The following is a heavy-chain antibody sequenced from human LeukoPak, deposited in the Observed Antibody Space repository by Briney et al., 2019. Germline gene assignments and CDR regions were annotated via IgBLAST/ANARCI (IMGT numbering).Heavy chain of an antibody. CDR1: GAYISSHY. Sequence: SETLSLTCTVSGAYISSHYWSWVRQPPGKGLEWIGYIYNSGSTSYNPSLKSRANISLDTSKSQFSLNLSSVTAADTAVYYCASLSGIAVDYWGQGTLVSVSS. CDR2: IYNSGST. V-gene: IGHV4-59*11. J-gene: IGHJ4*02. CDR3: ASLSGIAVDY. D-gene: IGHD2-15*01.